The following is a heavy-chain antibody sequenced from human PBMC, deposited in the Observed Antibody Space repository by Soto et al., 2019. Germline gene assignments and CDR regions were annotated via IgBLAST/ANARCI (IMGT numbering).Heavy chain of an antibody. CDR2: IVVGSGNT. D-gene: IGHD2-21*02. J-gene: IGHJ4*02. CDR3: AAEREYCGGDCYGD. CDR1: GFTFTSSA. V-gene: IGHV1-58*01. Sequence: QMQLVQSGPEVKKPGTSVKVSCKASGFTFTSSAVQWVRQARGQRLEWIGWIVVGSGNTNYAQKFQERVTISRDMSTGTADIELSGMRSEDAAVYYCAAEREYCGGDCYGDWGQGTLVTVAS.